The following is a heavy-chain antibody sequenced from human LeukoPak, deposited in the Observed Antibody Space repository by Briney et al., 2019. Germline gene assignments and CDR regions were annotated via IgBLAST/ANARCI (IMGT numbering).Heavy chain of an antibody. D-gene: IGHD6-13*01. Sequence: SETLCLTRAVSGGSISSYYCSWIWQPPGKGQWWIGDIYYTGRTNYNPSLKSRVAISVDTSKNQFSLNLSSVTAADTAVYYCARMRQQPYYYYHYMDVWGKGTTVTVSS. CDR3: ARMRQQPYYYYHYMDV. CDR2: IYYTGRT. CDR1: GGSISSYY. J-gene: IGHJ6*03. V-gene: IGHV4-59*01.